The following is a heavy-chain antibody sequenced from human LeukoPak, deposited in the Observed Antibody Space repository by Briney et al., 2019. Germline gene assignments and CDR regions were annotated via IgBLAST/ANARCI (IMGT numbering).Heavy chain of an antibody. Sequence: KPSETLSLTRTVSGGSISSYYWSWLRQPAGKGLEWIGRIYTSGSNNYNPSLKRRGTMSVDTSKNQFSLKLSSVTAADTAVYYCARVVVVPAEPDDYYYMDVWGKGTTVTVSS. J-gene: IGHJ6*03. CDR1: GGSISSYY. V-gene: IGHV4-4*07. D-gene: IGHD2-2*01. CDR2: IYTSGSN. CDR3: ARVVVVPAEPDDYYYMDV.